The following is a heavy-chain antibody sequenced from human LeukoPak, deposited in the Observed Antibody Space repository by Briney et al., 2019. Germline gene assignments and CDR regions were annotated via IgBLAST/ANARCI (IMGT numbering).Heavy chain of an antibody. V-gene: IGHV3-23*01. Sequence: GGSLRLSCAASGFTFSSYAMSWVRQAPGKGLEWVSAISGSGGSTYYAAPVKGRFTTSRDNSKHTPYLQMNSLRAEDTAVYYCANDGGMWEPPDYWGQGTLVTVSS. D-gene: IGHD1-26*01. CDR3: ANDGGMWEPPDY. J-gene: IGHJ4*02. CDR2: ISGSGGST. CDR1: GFTFSSYA.